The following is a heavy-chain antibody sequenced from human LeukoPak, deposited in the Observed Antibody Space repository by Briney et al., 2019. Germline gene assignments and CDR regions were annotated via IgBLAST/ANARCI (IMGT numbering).Heavy chain of an antibody. J-gene: IGHJ4*02. V-gene: IGHV1-58*01. D-gene: IGHD4-23*01. Sequence: SVNVSCKASGFTFTSSAVLGVRQARGQRPEWIGRIVIGSGETNYAQNFHERVTITRDMSTSTAYMDMSSLTSEDTAVYFCAEDLGGQDYWGQGTLVTVSS. CDR2: IVIGSGET. CDR3: AEDLGGQDY. CDR1: GFTFTSSA.